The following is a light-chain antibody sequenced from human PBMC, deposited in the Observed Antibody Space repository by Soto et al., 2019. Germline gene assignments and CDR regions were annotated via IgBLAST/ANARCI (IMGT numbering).Light chain of an antibody. Sequence: DIQMPQSPSSLSASVGERVTITCRPSQSISTYLNWYQQKQGKAPKLXILVASTLPSGVPSRFSGSGSGTDFTLTISSLQPEDFATYYCQQSYSNPQTFGQGTKVDIK. CDR2: VAS. CDR1: QSISTY. J-gene: IGKJ1*01. CDR3: QQSYSNPQT. V-gene: IGKV1-39*01.